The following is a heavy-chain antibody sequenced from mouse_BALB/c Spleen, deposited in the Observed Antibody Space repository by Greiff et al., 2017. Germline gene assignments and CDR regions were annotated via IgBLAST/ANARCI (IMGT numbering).Heavy chain of an antibody. J-gene: IGHJ2*01. CDR2: ISSGGGST. Sequence: EVMLVASGGGLVKPGGSLKLSCAASGFTFSSYDMSWVRQTPAKRLEWVAYISSGGGSTYYPDTVKGRFTISRDNAKNTLYLQMSSLKSEDTAMYYCARREIYYGYDGYWGQGTTLTVSS. V-gene: IGHV5-12-1*01. CDR1: GFTFSSYD. CDR3: ARREIYYGYDGY. D-gene: IGHD2-2*01.